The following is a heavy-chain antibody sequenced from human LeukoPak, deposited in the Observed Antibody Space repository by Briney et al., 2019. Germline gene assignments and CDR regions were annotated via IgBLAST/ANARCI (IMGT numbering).Heavy chain of an antibody. CDR1: GGSISSSSYY. D-gene: IGHD3-22*01. J-gene: IGHJ4*02. CDR2: IYYSGST. Sequence: PSETLSLTCTVSGGSISSSSYYWGWIRQPPGKGLEWIGSIYYSGSTYYNPSLKSRVTISVDTSKNQFSLKLSSVTAADTAVYYCARVLYYYDSSGYYYFDYWGQGTLVTVSS. V-gene: IGHV4-39*07. CDR3: ARVLYYYDSSGYYYFDY.